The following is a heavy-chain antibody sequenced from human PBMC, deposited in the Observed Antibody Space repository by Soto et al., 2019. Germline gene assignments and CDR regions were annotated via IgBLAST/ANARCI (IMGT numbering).Heavy chain of an antibody. CDR2: IYPHDSDT. V-gene: IGHV5-51*01. D-gene: IGHD4-17*01. Sequence: VEALQISCKASGCSFTSHWIDWVRQLPGQGLQWMGVIYPHDSDTKYSPSFQGHVTLSVDKSSSTAYLQWSGLKASDTAIYYCARRIYGANDYWGQGTLVTVSS. CDR3: ARRIYGANDY. CDR1: GCSFTSHW. J-gene: IGHJ4*02.